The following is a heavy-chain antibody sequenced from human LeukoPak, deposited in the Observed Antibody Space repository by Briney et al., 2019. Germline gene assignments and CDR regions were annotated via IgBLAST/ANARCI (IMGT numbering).Heavy chain of an antibody. CDR1: GFTFSSYA. CDR2: ISGSGGST. CDR3: ATQRSGWHYFDY. Sequence: GGSLSLSCAASGFTFSSYAMSWVRQAPGKGLEWVSAISGSGGSTYYADSVKGRFTISRDNSKNTLFLQMNSLRAEDTAVYYCATQRSGWHYFDYWGQGTLVTVSS. D-gene: IGHD6-19*01. V-gene: IGHV3-23*01. J-gene: IGHJ4*02.